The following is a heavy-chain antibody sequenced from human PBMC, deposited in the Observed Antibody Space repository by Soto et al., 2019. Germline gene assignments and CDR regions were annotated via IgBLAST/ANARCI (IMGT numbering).Heavy chain of an antibody. CDR2: INPDGSFT. J-gene: IGHJ4*02. V-gene: IGHV3-74*01. Sequence: EVQLVESGGGLVQPGGSLRLSCAASGFTFSNYWIHWVRQVPGKGLVWVSRINPDGSFTSYADSVKGRFTISRDNAQSTLFLQMNSLRAEDTALYYCVRGVQGVTSFWGQGTLVTVSS. CDR3: VRGVQGVTSF. D-gene: IGHD4-4*01. CDR1: GFTFSNYW.